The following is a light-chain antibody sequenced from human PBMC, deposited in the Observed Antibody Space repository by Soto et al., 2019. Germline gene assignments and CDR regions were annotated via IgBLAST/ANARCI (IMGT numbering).Light chain of an antibody. V-gene: IGLV2-14*01. Sequence: QSALTQPASVSGSPGQSITISCTGTNSDVGGYDYVSWYQQHPGKVPKLMIYEVSHRPSGVSNRFSGSKSGNTASLTISGLQAEDEADYYCSSYTSRSTYVLFGGGTKVTVL. CDR3: SSYTSRSTYVL. J-gene: IGLJ2*01. CDR2: EVS. CDR1: NSDVGGYDY.